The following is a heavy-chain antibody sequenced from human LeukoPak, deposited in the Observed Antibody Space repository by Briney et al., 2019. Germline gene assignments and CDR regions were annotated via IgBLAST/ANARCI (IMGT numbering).Heavy chain of an antibody. CDR1: GGSISSYY. CDR2: TYYSGST. J-gene: IGHJ4*02. D-gene: IGHD3-22*01. V-gene: IGHV4-59*01. Sequence: PSETLSLTCTVSGGSISSYYWSWIRQPPGKGLEWIGYTYYSGSTNYNPSLKSRVTISVDTSKNQFSLKLSSVTAADTAVYYCARCDSSGLYYFDYWGQGTLVTVSS. CDR3: ARCDSSGLYYFDY.